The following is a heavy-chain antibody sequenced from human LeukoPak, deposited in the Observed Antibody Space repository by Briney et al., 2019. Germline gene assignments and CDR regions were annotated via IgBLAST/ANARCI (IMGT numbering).Heavy chain of an antibody. D-gene: IGHD4-17*01. Sequence: PGGSLRLSCAASGFTFSSYAMSWVRQAPGKGLERVSAISGRGGSTYYADSVKGRFTISRDNSKNTLYLQMNSLRAEDTAVYYCAASYGDEVPGGYWGQGTLVTVSS. CDR2: ISGRGGST. CDR1: GFTFSSYA. V-gene: IGHV3-23*01. J-gene: IGHJ4*02. CDR3: AASYGDEVPGGY.